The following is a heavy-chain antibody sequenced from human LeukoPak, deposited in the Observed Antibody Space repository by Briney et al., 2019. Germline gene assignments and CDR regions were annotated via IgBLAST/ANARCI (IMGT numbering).Heavy chain of an antibody. CDR1: GYTFTSYG. V-gene: IGHV1-18*01. J-gene: IGHJ4*02. CDR3: ARGPLSGIAARPADY. D-gene: IGHD6-6*01. Sequence: ASVKVSCKASGYTFTSYGISWVRPAPGQGLAWMGWISAYNGNTNYAQKLQGRVTMTTDTSTSTAYMELRSLRSDDTAVYYCARGPLSGIAARPADYWGQGTLVTVSS. CDR2: ISAYNGNT.